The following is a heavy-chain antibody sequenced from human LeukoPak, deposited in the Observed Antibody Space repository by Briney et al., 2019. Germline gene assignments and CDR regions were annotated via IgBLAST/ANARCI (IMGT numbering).Heavy chain of an antibody. D-gene: IGHD1-26*01. J-gene: IGHJ4*02. V-gene: IGHV1-24*01. CDR3: ATAGRVGATFHRGYFDY. Sequence: ASVKVSCKVSGYTLTELSMHWVRQAPGKVLEWMGGFDPEDGETIYAQKFQGRVTMTEDTSTDTAYMELSSLRSEDTAVYYCATAGRVGATFHRGYFDYWGQGTLVTVSS. CDR2: FDPEDGET. CDR1: GYTLTELS.